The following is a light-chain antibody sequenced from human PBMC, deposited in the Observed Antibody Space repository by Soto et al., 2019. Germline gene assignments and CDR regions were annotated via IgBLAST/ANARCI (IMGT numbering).Light chain of an antibody. CDR1: QSGTTNY. J-gene: IGKJ5*01. Sequence: EIVLTQSPGSLSLSPGERATLSCRASQSGTTNYLAWYQQKPGQAPRLLIYGASSGATGIPDRFSGSGSGTDFTLTISRLEPEDFAVYYCQEYGSSPVTFGQGTRLDIK. CDR3: QEYGSSPVT. CDR2: GAS. V-gene: IGKV3-20*01.